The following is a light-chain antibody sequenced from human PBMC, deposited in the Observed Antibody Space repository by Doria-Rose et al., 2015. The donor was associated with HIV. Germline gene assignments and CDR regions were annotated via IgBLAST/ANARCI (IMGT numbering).Light chain of an antibody. CDR2: GAS. CDR1: LSVSTD. CDR3: QQYSQWPPYT. Sequence: TQSPETLSVSPGESATLPCRASLSVSTDLAWYQHKPGQAPRLLIWGASTRATGIPARFSGSGSGTEFTLTISSLQSEDFAIYFCQQYSQWPPYTFGQGTKLEVK. V-gene: IGKV3-15*01. J-gene: IGKJ2*01.